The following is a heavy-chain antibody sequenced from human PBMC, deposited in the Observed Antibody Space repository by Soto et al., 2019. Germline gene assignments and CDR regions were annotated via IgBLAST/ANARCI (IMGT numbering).Heavy chain of an antibody. CDR1: GYSFTSYW. D-gene: IGHD3-3*01. Sequence: PGESLKISCKGFGYSFTSYWIGWVLQMPGKGLEWMGIIYPGDSDTRYSPSFQGQVTISADKSISTAYLQWSSLKASDTAMYYCARDQGITTFGVYSMYYYGMDVWGQGTTVTVSS. J-gene: IGHJ6*02. CDR3: ARDQGITTFGVYSMYYYGMDV. CDR2: IYPGDSDT. V-gene: IGHV5-51*01.